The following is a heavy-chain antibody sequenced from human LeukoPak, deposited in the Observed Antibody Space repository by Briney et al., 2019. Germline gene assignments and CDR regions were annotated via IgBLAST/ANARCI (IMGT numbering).Heavy chain of an antibody. CDR1: GFTFSNHG. J-gene: IGHJ4*02. D-gene: IGHD2-21*02. CDR3: ARWGDGKPFDY. V-gene: IGHV3-33*01. CDR2: IWYDGSNQ. Sequence: PGGSLRLSCAASGFTFSNHGMHWVRQAPGKGLEWVAVIWYDGSNQYYADYVKGRFTISRDNSKNMVYLQMNSLRAEDTATYYCARWGDGKPFDYWGQGTLVTASS.